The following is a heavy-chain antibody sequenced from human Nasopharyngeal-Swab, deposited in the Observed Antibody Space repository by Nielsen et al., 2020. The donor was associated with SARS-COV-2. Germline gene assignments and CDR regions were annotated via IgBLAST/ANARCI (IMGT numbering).Heavy chain of an antibody. CDR1: GGTFSSYA. J-gene: IGHJ4*02. Sequence: SVKVSCKASGGTFSSYAISWVRQAPGQGLEWMGGIIPIFGTANYAQKFQGRVTITADESTSTAYMELSSLRYEDTAVYYCARGGGYNSWGLSLVYYFDYWGQGTLVTVSS. CDR2: IIPIFGTA. D-gene: IGHD5-24*01. V-gene: IGHV1-69*13. CDR3: ARGGGYNSWGLSLVYYFDY.